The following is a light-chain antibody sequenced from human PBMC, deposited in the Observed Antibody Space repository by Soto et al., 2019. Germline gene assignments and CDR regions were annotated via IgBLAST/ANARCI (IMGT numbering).Light chain of an antibody. CDR2: AAS. V-gene: IGKV1-9*01. CDR3: QQLKSYPLS. Sequence: DIQLTQSPSFLSASVGDRVTITCRTSQDISSYLAWYQQKPGKAPQLLISAASTLQSGVLSRFRGSGSGTEFTLTISSLQPEDFATYYCQQLKSYPLSFGGGTKVEI. J-gene: IGKJ4*01. CDR1: QDISSY.